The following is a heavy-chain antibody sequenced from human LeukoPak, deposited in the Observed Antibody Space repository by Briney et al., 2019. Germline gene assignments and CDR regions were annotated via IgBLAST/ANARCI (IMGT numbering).Heavy chain of an antibody. V-gene: IGHV4-30-4*07. CDR2: IYYSGST. J-gene: IGHJ4*02. Sequence: SETLSLTCAVSGGSISSGGYSWSWIRQPPGKGLEWIGYIYYSGSTYYNPSLKSRVTISVDTSRNQFSLKLSSVTAADTAVYYCARRPRLRLGELSLGFDYWGQGTLVTVSS. CDR1: GGSISSGGYS. CDR3: ARRPRLRLGELSLGFDY. D-gene: IGHD3-16*02.